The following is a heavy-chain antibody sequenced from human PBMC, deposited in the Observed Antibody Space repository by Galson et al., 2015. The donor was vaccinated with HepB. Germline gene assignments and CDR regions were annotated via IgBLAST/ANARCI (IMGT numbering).Heavy chain of an antibody. CDR1: GGTFSSYA. J-gene: IGHJ5*02. Sequence: SVKVSCKASGGTFSSYAISWVRQAPGQGLEWMGGIIPIFGTANYAQKFQGRVTITADESTSTAYMELSSLRSEDTAVYYCAREQFRELRSIKWFDPWGQEPWSPSPQ. V-gene: IGHV1-69*13. D-gene: IGHD3-10*01. CDR2: IIPIFGTA. CDR3: AREQFRELRSIKWFDP.